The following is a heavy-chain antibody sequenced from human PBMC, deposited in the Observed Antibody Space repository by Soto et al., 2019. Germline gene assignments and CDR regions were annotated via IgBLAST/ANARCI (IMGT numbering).Heavy chain of an antibody. CDR1: GISLNTNS. V-gene: IGHV3-23*01. CDR2: ISASGGDT. D-gene: IGHD4-17*01. Sequence: PGGSLSLSCAASGISLNTNSMSWVRQAPGKGLEWVSAISASGGDTYHADSVKGRFTISRDNSIDTLYLQMSSLRTEDTARYYCARPRGYGIFDAYDIWGQGAMVTVSS. J-gene: IGHJ3*02. CDR3: ARPRGYGIFDAYDI.